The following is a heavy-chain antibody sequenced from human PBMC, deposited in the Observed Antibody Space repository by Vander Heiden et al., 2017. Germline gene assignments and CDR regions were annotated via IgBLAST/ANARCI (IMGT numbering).Heavy chain of an antibody. Sequence: QLQLQESGPGLVKPSATLSLTCTVSGGSISSSSYYWGWIRQPPGKGLEWIGSIYYSGSTYYNPSLKSRVTISVDTSKNQFSLKLSSVTAADTAVYYCARQTLYYDFWSGYYPWFDPWGQGTLVTVSS. V-gene: IGHV4-39*01. CDR2: IYYSGST. D-gene: IGHD3-3*01. J-gene: IGHJ5*02. CDR1: GGSISSSSYY. CDR3: ARQTLYYDFWSGYYPWFDP.